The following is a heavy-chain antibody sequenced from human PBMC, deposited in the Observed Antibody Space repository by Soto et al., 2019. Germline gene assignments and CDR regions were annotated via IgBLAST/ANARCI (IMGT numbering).Heavy chain of an antibody. CDR3: ARGGLYNSSWYLDPRRNYYFDY. CDR1: GGSFSGYY. CDR2: INHSGST. D-gene: IGHD6-13*01. V-gene: IGHV4-34*01. J-gene: IGHJ4*02. Sequence: PSETLSLTCAVYGGSFSGYYWSWIRQPPGKGLEWIGEINHSGSTNYNPSLKSRVTISVDTSKNQFSLKLSSVTAADTAVYYCARGGLYNSSWYLDPRRNYYFDYWGQGPLVTVSS.